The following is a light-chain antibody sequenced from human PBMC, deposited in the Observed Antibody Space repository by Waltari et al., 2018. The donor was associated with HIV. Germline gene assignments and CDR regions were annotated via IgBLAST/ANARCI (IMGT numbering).Light chain of an antibody. CDR1: QTISNNY. V-gene: IGKV3-20*01. CDR2: GTS. CDR3: QQYDVLVT. Sequence: EIVLTQSPGTLSLSPGERVTLSCRASQTISNNYLAWFQKKPGQAPRLLIYGTSSRATGIPDRFRGSGSGTDFTLTISGLEPEDFAVYYCQQYDVLVTFGGGTKVENK. J-gene: IGKJ4*01.